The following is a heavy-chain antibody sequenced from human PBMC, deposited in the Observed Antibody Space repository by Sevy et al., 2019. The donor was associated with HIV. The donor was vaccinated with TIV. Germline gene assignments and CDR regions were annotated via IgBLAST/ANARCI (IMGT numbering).Heavy chain of an antibody. D-gene: IGHD3-10*01. CDR2: ISDGGGTT. J-gene: IGHJ3*02. V-gene: IGHV3-23*01. Sequence: GGSLRLSCAASGFTFRNYVMNWVRQPPGKGLEWVSVISDGGGTTYYADSVKGRFTISRDVSKSTLYLQMNSLIVEDTAVYFCAKRVAGALAALDIWGQGTMVTVSS. CDR3: AKRVAGALAALDI. CDR1: GFTFRNYV.